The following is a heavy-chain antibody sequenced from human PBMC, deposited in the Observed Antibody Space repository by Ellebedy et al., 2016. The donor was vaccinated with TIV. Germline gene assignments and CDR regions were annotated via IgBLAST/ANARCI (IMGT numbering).Heavy chain of an antibody. CDR2: IKFDGSYS. Sequence: GESLKISCSTSGFSFSKYWMHWVRQAPGKGLVWVSRIKFDGSYSNYADSVKGRFTISRDNAKNTLFLQMSDLSVEDTAVYSCVRDNEHWSFDYWGQGAPVTVSS. CDR3: VRDNEHWSFDY. J-gene: IGHJ4*02. CDR1: GFSFSKYW. D-gene: IGHD2-8*02. V-gene: IGHV3-74*01.